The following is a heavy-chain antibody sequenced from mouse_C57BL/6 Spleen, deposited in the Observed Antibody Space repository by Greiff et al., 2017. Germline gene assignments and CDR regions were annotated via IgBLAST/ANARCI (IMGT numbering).Heavy chain of an antibody. CDR1: GYTFTDYY. D-gene: IGHD1-1*01. V-gene: IGHV1-26*01. CDR3: ASDYGSSYLYFDV. CDR2: INPNNGGT. Sequence: VQLQQSGPELVKPGASVKISCKASGYTFTDYYMNWVKQSHGKSLEWIGDINPNNGGTSYNQKFKGKATLTVDKSSSTAYMELRSLTSEDSAVYYCASDYGSSYLYFDVWGTGTTVTVSS. J-gene: IGHJ1*03.